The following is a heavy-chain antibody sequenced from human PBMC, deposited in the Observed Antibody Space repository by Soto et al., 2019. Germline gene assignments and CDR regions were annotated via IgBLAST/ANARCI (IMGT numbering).Heavy chain of an antibody. D-gene: IGHD5-18*01. J-gene: IGHJ4*02. CDR3: ARGYGRNFDY. Sequence: PSETLSLTCTVSGGSISSSSYYWGWFRQPPGKGLEWIGSIYYSGNTYYNPSLKSRVTISVDTAKNQFSPKLSSVTAADTAVYYCARGYGRNFDYWGQGTLVTVSS. V-gene: IGHV4-39*01. CDR2: IYYSGNT. CDR1: GGSISSSSYY.